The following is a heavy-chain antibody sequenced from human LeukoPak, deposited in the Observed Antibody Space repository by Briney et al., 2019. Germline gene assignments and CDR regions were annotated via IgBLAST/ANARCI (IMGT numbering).Heavy chain of an antibody. CDR3: ARGDSSGYSLYFDY. CDR2: INPNSGGT. V-gene: IGHV1-2*06. D-gene: IGHD3-22*01. J-gene: IGHJ4*02. Sequence: ASVKVSCKASGYTFTGYYMHWVRQAPGRGLEWMGRINPNSGGTNYAQKFQGRVTMTRDTSISTAYMELSRLRSDDTAVYYCARGDSSGYSLYFDYWGQGTLVTVSS. CDR1: GYTFTGYY.